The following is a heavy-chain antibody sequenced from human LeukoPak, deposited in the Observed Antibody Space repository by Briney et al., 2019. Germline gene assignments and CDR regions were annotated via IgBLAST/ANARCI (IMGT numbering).Heavy chain of an antibody. CDR2: INHSGST. CDR3: ARGPSKTTVTTSSSYYWYFDL. CDR1: GGSFSGYY. J-gene: IGHJ2*01. Sequence: SETLSLTCAVYGGSFSGYYWSWIRQPPGKGLEWIGEINHSGSTNYNPSLKSRVTISVDTSKNQFSLKLSSATAADTAVYYCARGPSKTTVTTSSSYYWYFDLWGRGTLVTVSS. V-gene: IGHV4-34*01. D-gene: IGHD4-17*01.